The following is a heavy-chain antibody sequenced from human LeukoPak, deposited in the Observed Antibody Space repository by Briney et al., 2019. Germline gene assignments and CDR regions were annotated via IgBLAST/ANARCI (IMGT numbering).Heavy chain of an antibody. Sequence: EGSLRLSCAASGFTFSDYYMTWTRQAPGKGLEWVSYISKSGSTIYYADSVKGRFTMSRDNAKNSLYLQMNSLRAEDTAVYYCARGRSYYDSSGPVDCWGQGTLVTVSS. V-gene: IGHV3-11*04. CDR1: GFTFSDYY. CDR3: ARGRSYYDSSGPVDC. J-gene: IGHJ4*02. D-gene: IGHD3-22*01. CDR2: ISKSGSTI.